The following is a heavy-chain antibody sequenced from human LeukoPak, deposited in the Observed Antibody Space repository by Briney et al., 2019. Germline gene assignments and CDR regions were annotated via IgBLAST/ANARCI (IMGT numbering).Heavy chain of an antibody. J-gene: IGHJ4*02. CDR1: GHIYISYG. V-gene: IGHV1-18*01. CDR3: AIDVRGIVGMDYFDY. D-gene: IGHD3-22*01. CDR2: ISAYNGNT. Sequence: ASVKVSCKASGHIYISYGISWVRQAPGQRLEWMGWISAYNGNTKCEQKLQGRVTMTTDTSTSPAYMELRSPRSDDTAVYYCAIDVRGIVGMDYFDYWGQGTLVTVSS.